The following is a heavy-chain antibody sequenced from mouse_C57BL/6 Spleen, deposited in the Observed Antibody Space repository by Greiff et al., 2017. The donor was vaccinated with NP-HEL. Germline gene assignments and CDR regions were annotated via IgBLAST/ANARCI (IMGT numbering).Heavy chain of an antibody. Sequence: QVQLQQPGAELVKPGASVKLSCKASGYTFTSYWMQWVKQRPGQGLEWIGEIDPSGSYTNYNQKFKGKATLTVDTSSSTAYMQLSSLTSEDSAVYYCARDGSSYVGYFDVGGTGTTVTVSS. V-gene: IGHV1-50*01. J-gene: IGHJ1*03. CDR2: IDPSGSYT. D-gene: IGHD1-1*01. CDR3: ARDGSSYVGYFDV. CDR1: GYTFTSYW.